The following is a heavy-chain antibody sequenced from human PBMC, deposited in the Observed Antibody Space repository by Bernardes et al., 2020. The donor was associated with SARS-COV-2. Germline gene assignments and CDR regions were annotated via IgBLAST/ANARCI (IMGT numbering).Heavy chain of an antibody. J-gene: IGHJ4*02. Sequence: CLRLSCAASGFTFNDYAMHWVRQAPGKGLEWVSGISWNSDNIGYADSVKGRFTISRDNAKNSLYLQMNSLGAEDTALYYCAKDISTNGHYYFDYWGQGTLVTVSS. CDR2: ISWNSDNI. D-gene: IGHD3-3*02. CDR3: AKDISTNGHYYFDY. CDR1: GFTFNDYA. V-gene: IGHV3-9*01.